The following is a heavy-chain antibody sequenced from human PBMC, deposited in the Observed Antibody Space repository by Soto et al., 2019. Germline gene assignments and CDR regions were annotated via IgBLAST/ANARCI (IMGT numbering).Heavy chain of an antibody. Sequence: SETLSLTCAVYGGSFSGYYWSWIRQPPGKGLEWIGEINHSGSTNYNPSLKSRVTISVDTSKNQFSLKLSSVTAADMAVYYCASSGTTVTVFDYWGQGTLVTVSS. CDR2: INHSGST. V-gene: IGHV4-34*01. J-gene: IGHJ4*02. CDR1: GGSFSGYY. CDR3: ASSGTTVTVFDY. D-gene: IGHD4-17*01.